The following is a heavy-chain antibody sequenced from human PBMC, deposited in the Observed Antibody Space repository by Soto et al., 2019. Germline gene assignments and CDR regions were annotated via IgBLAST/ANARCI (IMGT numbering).Heavy chain of an antibody. CDR2: MSGSGGST. V-gene: IGHV3-23*01. J-gene: IGHJ4*02. D-gene: IGHD6-13*01. CDR1: GFTFSSYA. Sequence: EVQLLESGGGLVQPGGSLRLSCAASGFTFSSYAMSWVRQAPGKGLEWVSAMSGSGGSTYYADSVKGRFTISRDNSKNTLYLQRNSLRAEDTAVYYCAKEQKDSSSWSELNYWGQGTLVTVSS. CDR3: AKEQKDSSSWSELNY.